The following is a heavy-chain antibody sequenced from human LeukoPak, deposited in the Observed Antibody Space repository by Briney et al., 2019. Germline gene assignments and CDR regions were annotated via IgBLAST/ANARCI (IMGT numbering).Heavy chain of an antibody. CDR3: ARGGYSGYSNNWFDP. D-gene: IGHD5-12*01. CDR1: GYSISSGYH. CDR2: IYHSGST. V-gene: IGHV4-38-2*02. Sequence: SETLSLTCTVSGYSISSGYHWGWIRQPPGKGLEWIGSIYHSGSTYYNPSLKSRVTISVDTSKNQFSLKLSSVTAADAAVYYCARGGYSGYSNNWFDPWGQGTLVTVSS. J-gene: IGHJ5*02.